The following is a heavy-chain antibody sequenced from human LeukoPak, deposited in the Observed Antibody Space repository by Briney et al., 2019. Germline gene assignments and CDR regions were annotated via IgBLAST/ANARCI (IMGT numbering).Heavy chain of an antibody. CDR2: IRSKAYGGTT. V-gene: IGHV3-49*03. D-gene: IGHD2-15*01. J-gene: IGHJ6*02. Sequence: GGSLRLSCTASGFTFGDYAMSWFRQAPGKGLEWVGFIRSKAYGGTTEYAASVKGRFTISRDDSKSIAYLHMNSLKTEDTAVYYCTRVKDGLGMDVWGQGTTVTVSS. CDR3: TRVKDGLGMDV. CDR1: GFTFGDYA.